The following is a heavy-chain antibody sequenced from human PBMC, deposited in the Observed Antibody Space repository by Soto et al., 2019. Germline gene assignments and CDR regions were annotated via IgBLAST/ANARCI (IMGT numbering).Heavy chain of an antibody. Sequence: EVHLVESGGRMVRPGESLRLSCAASGFNFEEYGMTWVRQAPGKGLEWVAGSNWDGDDTGYADSVQGRFTISRDNAKKFLYLQMNSLRVEDTALYYCPRGDIAVAVSSDYWGQGTLVTVSS. D-gene: IGHD6-19*01. CDR1: GFNFEEYG. J-gene: IGHJ4*02. CDR2: SNWDGDDT. V-gene: IGHV3-20*04. CDR3: PRGDIAVAVSSDY.